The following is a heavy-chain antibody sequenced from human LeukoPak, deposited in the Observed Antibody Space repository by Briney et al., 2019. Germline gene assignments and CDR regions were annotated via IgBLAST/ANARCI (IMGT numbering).Heavy chain of an antibody. D-gene: IGHD4-17*01. CDR2: ISTTGDT. CDR1: GFTFTNYD. V-gene: IGHV3-13*04. Sequence: PGGSLRLSCAGSGFTFTNYDIHWVRQATGKGLEWVVAISTTGDTHYMASVKGRFTLSREDGKNSVNLHMNSLRAGDTAVYYCARSHYSDDYVLDHWGQGTLVIVSS. CDR3: ARSHYSDDYVLDH. J-gene: IGHJ4*02.